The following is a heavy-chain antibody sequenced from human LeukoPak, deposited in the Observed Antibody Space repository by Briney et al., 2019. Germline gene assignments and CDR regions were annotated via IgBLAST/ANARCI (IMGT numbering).Heavy chain of an antibody. CDR1: GFTFSSYD. V-gene: IGHV3-30-3*01. J-gene: IGHJ5*02. CDR3: SSPYSSVLYNSSLP. CDR2: ISYDGSKK. Sequence: GGSLRLSCAASGFTFSSYDMHWVRQAPGKGLEWVAVISYDGSKKYYADTVKGGFTISRDKSKNTLYMQMNRLRAEDTPVYCRSSPYSSVLYNSSLPCGERTLFSLSP. D-gene: IGHD6-19*01.